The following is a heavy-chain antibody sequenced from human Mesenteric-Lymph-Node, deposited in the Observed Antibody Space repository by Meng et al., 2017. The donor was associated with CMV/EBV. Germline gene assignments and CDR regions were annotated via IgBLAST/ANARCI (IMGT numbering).Heavy chain of an antibody. J-gene: IGHJ5*02. CDR3: AGGIAAAGSRWFDP. CDR1: GGTFNGYT. D-gene: IGHD6-13*01. V-gene: IGHV1-69*02. Sequence: QVQLVQSGAEVKKPGSSVKVSCKASGGTFNGYTISWVRQAPGQGLEWMGRIIPILGIANYAQKFQGRVTITADKSTSTAYMELSSLRSEDTAVYYCAGGIAAAGSRWFDPWGQGTLVTVSS. CDR2: IIPILGIA.